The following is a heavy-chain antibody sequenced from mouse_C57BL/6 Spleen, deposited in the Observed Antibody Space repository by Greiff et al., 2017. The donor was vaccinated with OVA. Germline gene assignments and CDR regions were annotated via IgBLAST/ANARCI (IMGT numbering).Heavy chain of an antibody. D-gene: IGHD2-2*01. CDR1: GYTFTSYD. J-gene: IGHJ4*01. Sequence: QVQLKQSGPELVKPGASVKLSCKASGYTFTSYDINWVKQRPGQGLEWIGWIYPRDGSTKYNEKFKGKATLTVDTSSSTAYMKLHSLTSEDSAVYFCARTRGYDSDYYAMDYWGQGTSVTVSS. CDR2: IYPRDGST. CDR3: ARTRGYDSDYYAMDY. V-gene: IGHV1-85*01.